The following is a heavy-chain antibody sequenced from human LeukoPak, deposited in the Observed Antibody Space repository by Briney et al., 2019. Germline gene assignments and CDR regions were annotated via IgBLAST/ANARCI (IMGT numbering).Heavy chain of an antibody. V-gene: IGHV1-18*01. Sequence: ASVKVSCKASGYTFTSYGISWVRQAPGQGLEWMGWISAYNGNTNYAQKFQGRVTITADKSTSTAYMELSSLRSEDTAVYYCARLALAQFDYWGQGTLVTVSS. J-gene: IGHJ4*02. CDR1: GYTFTSYG. CDR2: ISAYNGNT. CDR3: ARLALAQFDY.